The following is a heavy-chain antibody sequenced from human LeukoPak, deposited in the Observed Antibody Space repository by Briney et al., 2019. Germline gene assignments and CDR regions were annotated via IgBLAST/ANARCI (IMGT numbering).Heavy chain of an antibody. D-gene: IGHD6-19*01. J-gene: IGHJ4*02. CDR3: AKHVWTSVWFFDY. CDR2: ISGSGGQR. Sequence: GGSLRLSCEASGFTFSNYALSWVPQAPGKGLEWVSLISGSGGQRDYADHVKGRFTISRDNSKNTLYLQMNSLKAEGTAVYYCAKHVWTSVWFFDYWGEGALVTVSS. V-gene: IGHV3-23*01. CDR1: GFTFSNYA.